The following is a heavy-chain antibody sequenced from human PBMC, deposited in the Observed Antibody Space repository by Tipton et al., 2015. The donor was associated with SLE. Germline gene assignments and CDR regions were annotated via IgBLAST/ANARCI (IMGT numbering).Heavy chain of an antibody. D-gene: IGHD6-13*01. J-gene: IGHJ4*02. CDR2: IYYSGST. Sequence: TLSLTCTVSGGSISSSSYYWGWIRQPPGKGLEWIGSIYYSGSTYYNPSLKSRVTISVDTSKNQFSLKLSSVTAADTAVYYCARAWPGYSSSWYGDYFDYWGQGTLVTVSS. V-gene: IGHV4-39*07. CDR3: ARAWPGYSSSWYGDYFDY. CDR1: GGSISSSSYY.